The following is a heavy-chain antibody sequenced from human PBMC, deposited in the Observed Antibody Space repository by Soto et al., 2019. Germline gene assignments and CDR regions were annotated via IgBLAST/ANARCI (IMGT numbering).Heavy chain of an antibody. J-gene: IGHJ5*02. CDR2: IYYSGST. D-gene: IGHD3-9*01. CDR3: ARVGDYDILTGYYRLNWCDP. CDR1: GGSISSYY. V-gene: IGHV4-59*01. Sequence: SETLSLTCTVSGGSISSYYWSWIRQPPGKGLEWIGYIYYSGSTNYNPSLKSRVTISVDTSKNQFSLKLSSVTAADTAVYYCARVGDYDILTGYYRLNWCDPWGQGTLVTVS.